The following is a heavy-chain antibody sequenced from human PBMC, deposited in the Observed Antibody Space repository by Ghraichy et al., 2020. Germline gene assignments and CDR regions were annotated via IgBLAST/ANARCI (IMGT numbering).Heavy chain of an antibody. D-gene: IGHD1-14*01. J-gene: IGHJ6*02. CDR1: GFTFSSYE. CDR2: ISSSGITT. CDR3: ARVGVFSLRGNGMDV. V-gene: IGHV3-48*03. Sequence: GESLNISCAASGFTFSSYEMNWVRQAPGKGLEWVSYISSSGITTYYADSLKGRFTISRDNAKNSLYLQMNGLRAEDTAVYYCARVGVFSLRGNGMDVWGQGTTITVSS.